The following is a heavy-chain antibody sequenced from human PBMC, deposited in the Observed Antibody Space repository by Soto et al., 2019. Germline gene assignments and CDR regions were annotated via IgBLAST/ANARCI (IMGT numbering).Heavy chain of an antibody. CDR1: GYSFTSYW. D-gene: IGHD4-4*01. CDR2: IDPSDSYT. J-gene: IGHJ6*02. CDR3: ARHAGNTVTPNYYYYGMDV. V-gene: IGHV5-10-1*01. Sequence: GVSLKISCKGSGYSFTSYWISWVRQMPGKGLEWMGRIDPSDSYTNYSPSFQGHVTISADKSISTAYLQWSSLKASDTAMYYCARHAGNTVTPNYYYYGMDVWGQGTTVTVSS.